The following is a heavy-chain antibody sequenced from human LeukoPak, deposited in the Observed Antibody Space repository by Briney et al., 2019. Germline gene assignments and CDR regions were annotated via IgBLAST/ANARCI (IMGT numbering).Heavy chain of an antibody. V-gene: IGHV3-53*01. CDR3: ARGKAAVGTVWGD. Sequence: PGGSLRLSCAASGFAFSSGYMSWVRQAPGKGLDWVSIIYSDGSTYYADSVKGRFTISRDNSKNTLYLQMNSLRAEDTAVYYCARGKAAVGTVWGDWGQGTLVTVSS. D-gene: IGHD6-13*01. J-gene: IGHJ4*02. CDR1: GFAFSSGY. CDR2: IYSDGST.